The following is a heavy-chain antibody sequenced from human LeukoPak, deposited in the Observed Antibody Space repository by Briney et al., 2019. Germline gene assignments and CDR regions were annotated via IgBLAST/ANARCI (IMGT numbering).Heavy chain of an antibody. CDR2: INGDGSST. J-gene: IGHJ4*02. CDR1: GFTFSSDW. V-gene: IGHV3-74*01. CDR3: ARGPYYFDY. Sequence: GGSLRLSCAASGFTFSSDWMHWVRQAPGKGLVWVSRINGDGSSTSYADSVKGRFTISRDNAKNTVYLQMNSLRAEDTAVYYCARGPYYFDYWGQGTLVTVSS.